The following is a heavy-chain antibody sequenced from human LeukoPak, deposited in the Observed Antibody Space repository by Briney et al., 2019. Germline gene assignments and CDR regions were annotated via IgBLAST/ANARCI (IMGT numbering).Heavy chain of an antibody. Sequence: LRLSCAASGFNFSPYTIHWVRQAPGKGLEWIGEINHSGSTNYNPSLKSRVTISVDASKNQFSLKLSSVTAADTAVYYCARTACSGGTCYSQRGAFDIWGQGTTVTVSS. CDR2: INHSGST. V-gene: IGHV4-34*01. CDR1: GFNFSPYT. D-gene: IGHD2-15*01. J-gene: IGHJ3*02. CDR3: ARTACSGGTCYSQRGAFDI.